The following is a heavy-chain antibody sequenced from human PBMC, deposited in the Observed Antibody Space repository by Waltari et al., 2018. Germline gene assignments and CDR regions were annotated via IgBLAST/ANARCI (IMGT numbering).Heavy chain of an antibody. V-gene: IGHV4-59*01. Sequence: QVQLQESGPGLVKPSETLSLTCTVSGDPISSYYWSWIRQPPGKGLEWIGYIYYSGSTNYNPSLKSRVTLSIDTSKNQFSLKVNSVTAADTAVYYCARGGRGMSSGSDYWGQGTLVTVSS. D-gene: IGHD6-25*01. CDR3: ARGGRGMSSGSDY. CDR1: GDPISSYY. J-gene: IGHJ4*02. CDR2: IYYSGST.